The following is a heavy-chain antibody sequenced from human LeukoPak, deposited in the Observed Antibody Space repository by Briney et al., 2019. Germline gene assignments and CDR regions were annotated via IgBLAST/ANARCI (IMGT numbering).Heavy chain of an antibody. CDR3: ARDRGVSGFDY. J-gene: IGHJ4*02. Sequence: SGTLSLTCAVSGGSISSSNWWSWVRQPPGKGLEWIGYIYYSGSTNYNPSLKSRVTISVDTSKNQFSLKLSSVTAADTAFYYCARDRGVSGFDYWGQGTLVTVSS. D-gene: IGHD6-13*01. CDR1: GGSISSSNW. CDR2: IYYSGST. V-gene: IGHV4-4*02.